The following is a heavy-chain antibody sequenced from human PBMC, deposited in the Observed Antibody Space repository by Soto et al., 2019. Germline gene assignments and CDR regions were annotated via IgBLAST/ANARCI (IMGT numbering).Heavy chain of an antibody. Sequence: EMQLLESGGDLVQPGGSLRLSCAASGFTLSNYAMTWVRQAPGKGLEYISAISGSGVTTYYPDSMKGRFTISRDNSKNTLYLQMNSMRAEDTAVYYCAKDRDDIGMVDAFEIWGQGTMVTVSS. J-gene: IGHJ3*02. CDR3: AKDRDDIGMVDAFEI. V-gene: IGHV3-23*01. CDR2: ISGSGVTT. CDR1: GFTLSNYA. D-gene: IGHD2-15*01.